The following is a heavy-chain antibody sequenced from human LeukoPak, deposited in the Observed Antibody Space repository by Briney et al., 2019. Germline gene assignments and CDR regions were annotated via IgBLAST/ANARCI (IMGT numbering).Heavy chain of an antibody. V-gene: IGHV3-74*01. CDR1: GFTFSSYW. Sequence: GGSLRLSCAASGFTFSSYWMHWVRQAPGKGLVWVSRINSDGSSTSYADPVKGRFTIPRDNAKNTLYLQMNSLRAEDTAVYYCANYYYDSSGYYNYYYMDVWGKGTTVTVSS. CDR3: ANYYYDSSGYYNYYYMDV. D-gene: IGHD3-22*01. CDR2: INSDGSST. J-gene: IGHJ6*03.